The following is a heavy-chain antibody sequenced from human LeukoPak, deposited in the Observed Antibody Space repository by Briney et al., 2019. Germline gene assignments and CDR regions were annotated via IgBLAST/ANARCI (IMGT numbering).Heavy chain of an antibody. Sequence: PGRSLRLSCAASGFTFSSCGMHWVRQAPGKGLEWVAVIWYDGSNKYYADSVKGLFTISRDNSKNTLYLQMNSLRAEDTAVYYCAREGYSGSYHYFDYWGQGTLVTVSS. CDR2: IWYDGSNK. D-gene: IGHD1-26*01. CDR3: AREGYSGSYHYFDY. J-gene: IGHJ4*02. V-gene: IGHV3-33*01. CDR1: GFTFSSCG.